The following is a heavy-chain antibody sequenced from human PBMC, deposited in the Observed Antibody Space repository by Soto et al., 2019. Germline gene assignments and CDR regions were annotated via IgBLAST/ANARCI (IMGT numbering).Heavy chain of an antibody. CDR3: AAGGVTSVAQFGY. J-gene: IGHJ4*02. D-gene: IGHD3-16*01. CDR1: GFTFSNYA. Sequence: EVQLVESGGGLVQPGGSLRLSCAASGFTFSNYAMHWVRQPTGKGLEWVSGIGAAGDTYYPGSVKGRFTISRENAENSLDLQMNSLRAGDTAVYYCAAGGVTSVAQFGYWGQGSLCTVSS. CDR2: IGAAGDT. V-gene: IGHV3-13*01.